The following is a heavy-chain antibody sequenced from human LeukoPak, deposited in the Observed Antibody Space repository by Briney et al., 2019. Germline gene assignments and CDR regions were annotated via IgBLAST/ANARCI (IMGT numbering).Heavy chain of an antibody. Sequence: ASVKVSCKASGYTFTSYDINWVRQATGQGLEWMGWMNPNSGNTGYAQKFQGRVTMTTDTSTSTAYMELRSLRSDDTAVYYCALIMVRGVIMDTFDIWGQGTMVTVSS. D-gene: IGHD3-10*01. J-gene: IGHJ3*02. CDR3: ALIMVRGVIMDTFDI. V-gene: IGHV1-8*02. CDR2: MNPNSGNT. CDR1: GYTFTSYD.